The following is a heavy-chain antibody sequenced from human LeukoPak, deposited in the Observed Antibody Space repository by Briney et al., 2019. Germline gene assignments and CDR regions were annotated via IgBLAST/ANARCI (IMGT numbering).Heavy chain of an antibody. J-gene: IGHJ5*02. Sequence: SETLSLTXTVSGGSISSSSYYWGWIRQPPGRGLEWIGSIYYSGSTYYNPSLKSRVTISVDTSKNQFSLKLSSVTAADTAVYYCARRGKLEPLNWFDPWGQGTLVTVSS. V-gene: IGHV4-39*01. D-gene: IGHD1-1*01. CDR2: IYYSGST. CDR1: GGSISSSSYY. CDR3: ARRGKLEPLNWFDP.